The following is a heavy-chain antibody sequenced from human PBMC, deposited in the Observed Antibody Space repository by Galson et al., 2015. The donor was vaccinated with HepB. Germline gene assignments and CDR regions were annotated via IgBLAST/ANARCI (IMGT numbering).Heavy chain of an antibody. CDR3: ARTYSSRLYYYYYGMDV. Sequence: SLRLSCAASGFTFDDYGMSWVRQAPGKGLEWGSGINWNGGSTGYADSVKGRFTISRDNAKNSLYLQMNSLRAEDTALYYCARTYSSRLYYYYYGMDVWGQGTTVTVSS. D-gene: IGHD6-13*01. CDR2: INWNGGST. CDR1: GFTFDDYG. V-gene: IGHV3-20*04. J-gene: IGHJ6*02.